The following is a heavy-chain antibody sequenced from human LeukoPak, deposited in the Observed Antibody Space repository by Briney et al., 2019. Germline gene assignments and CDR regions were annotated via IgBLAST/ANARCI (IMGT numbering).Heavy chain of an antibody. CDR3: ARSRLPHDYGDYDYYYYYMDV. V-gene: IGHV1-24*01. CDR2: FDPEDGET. Sequence: ASVKVSCKVSGYTLTELSMHWVRQAPGKGLEWMGGFDPEDGETIYAQKFQGRVTMTRNTSISTAYMELSSLRSEDTAVYYCARSRLPHDYGDYDYYYYYMDVWGKGTTVTISS. CDR1: GYTLTELS. J-gene: IGHJ6*03. D-gene: IGHD4-17*01.